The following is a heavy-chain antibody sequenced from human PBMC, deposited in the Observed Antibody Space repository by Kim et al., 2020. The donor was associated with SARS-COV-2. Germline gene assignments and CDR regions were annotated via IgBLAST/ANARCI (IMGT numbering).Heavy chain of an antibody. CDR3: ARDSHPPRLRSHYYGMDV. V-gene: IGHV1-69*13. CDR2: IIPIFGTA. D-gene: IGHD4-17*01. Sequence: SVKVSCKASGGTFSSYAISWVRQAPGQGLEWMGGIIPIFGTANYAQKFQGRVTITADESTSTAYMELSSLRSEDTAVYYCARDSHPPRLRSHYYGMDVWGQGTTVTVSS. CDR1: GGTFSSYA. J-gene: IGHJ6*02.